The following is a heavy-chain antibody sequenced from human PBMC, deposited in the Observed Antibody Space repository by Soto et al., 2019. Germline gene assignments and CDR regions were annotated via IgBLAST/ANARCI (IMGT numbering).Heavy chain of an antibody. CDR3: ARPLWRDDYNWGYFDL. CDR2: ISYDGRNK. Sequence: QVQLVESGGGVVQPGRSLRLSCAASGFTFSSYAMHWVRQAPGKGLEWVAVISYDGRNKYYTDSVKRRFTISRDNSKNTLYLQMNSLRAEDTAVYYCARPLWRDDYNWGYFDLWGRGTLVTVSS. V-gene: IGHV3-30-3*01. CDR1: GFTFSSYA. J-gene: IGHJ2*01. D-gene: IGHD4-4*01.